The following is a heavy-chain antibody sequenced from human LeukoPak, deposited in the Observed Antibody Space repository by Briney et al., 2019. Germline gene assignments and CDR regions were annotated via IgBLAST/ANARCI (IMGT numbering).Heavy chain of an antibody. Sequence: GGSLRLSCAASGFTFSSYSMNWVRQAPGKGLEWVSSISSSSSYIYYADSVKGRFTISRDNAKNSLYLQMNSLRAEDTAVYYCARVDLWDIVGYFDYWGQGTLVTVSS. CDR2: ISSSSSYI. D-gene: IGHD5-12*01. J-gene: IGHJ4*02. CDR3: ARVDLWDIVGYFDY. CDR1: GFTFSSYS. V-gene: IGHV3-21*01.